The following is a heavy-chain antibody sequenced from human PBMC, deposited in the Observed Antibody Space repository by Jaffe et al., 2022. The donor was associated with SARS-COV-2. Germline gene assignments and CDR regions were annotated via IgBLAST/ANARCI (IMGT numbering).Heavy chain of an antibody. J-gene: IGHJ5*02. Sequence: QVQLVQSGAEVKKPGASVKVSCKASGYTFTGYYMHWVRQAPGQGLEWMGWINPNSGGTNYAQKFQGRVTMTRDTSISTAYMELSRLRSDDTAVYYCAREAHDYVWGSYRSGANWFDPWGQGTLVTVSS. CDR3: AREAHDYVWGSYRSGANWFDP. CDR1: GYTFTGYY. V-gene: IGHV1-2*02. CDR2: INPNSGGT. D-gene: IGHD3-16*02.